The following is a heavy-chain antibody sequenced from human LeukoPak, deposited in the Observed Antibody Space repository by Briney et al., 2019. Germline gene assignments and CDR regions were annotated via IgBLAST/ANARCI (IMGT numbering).Heavy chain of an antibody. Sequence: PSETLSLTCTVSGGSISSYYWSWVRQPPGKGLEWIGYLDHSGITNFNPSLESRVTISVDTSKNQFSLKLSSVTAADTAVYYCARDLGPPLRSGEIDYYYYMDVWGKGTTVTVSS. V-gene: IGHV4-59*01. CDR2: LDHSGIT. J-gene: IGHJ6*03. CDR3: ARDLGPPLRSGEIDYYYYMDV. D-gene: IGHD3-3*01. CDR1: GGSISSYY.